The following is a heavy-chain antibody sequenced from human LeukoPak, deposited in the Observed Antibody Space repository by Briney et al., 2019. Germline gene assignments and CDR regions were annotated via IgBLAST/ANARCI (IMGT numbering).Heavy chain of an antibody. CDR3: ASYYDSIDY. D-gene: IGHD3-22*01. J-gene: IGHJ4*02. V-gene: IGHV4-39*07. Sequence: PSETLSLTCTVSGGSISSSSYYWGWIRQRPGKGLEWIGSIYYSGSTYYNPSLKSRVTISVDTSKNQFSLKLSSVTAADTAVYYCASYYDSIDYWGQGTLVTVSS. CDR1: GGSISSSSYY. CDR2: IYYSGST.